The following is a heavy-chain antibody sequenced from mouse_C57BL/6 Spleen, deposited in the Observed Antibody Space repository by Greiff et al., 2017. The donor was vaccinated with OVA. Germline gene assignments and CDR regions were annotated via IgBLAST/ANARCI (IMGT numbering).Heavy chain of an antibody. CDR1: GFTFSSYA. V-gene: IGHV5-9-1*02. Sequence: DVKLQESGEGLVKPGGSLKLSCAASGFTFSSYAMSWVRQTPEKRLEWVAYISSGGDYIYYADTVKGRFTISRDNARNTLYLQMSSLKSEDTAMDYCTRDYYGSSWFAYWGQGTLVTVSA. D-gene: IGHD1-1*01. J-gene: IGHJ3*01. CDR3: TRDYYGSSWFAY. CDR2: ISSGGDYI.